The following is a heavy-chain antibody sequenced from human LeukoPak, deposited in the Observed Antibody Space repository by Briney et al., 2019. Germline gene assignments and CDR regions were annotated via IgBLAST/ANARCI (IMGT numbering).Heavy chain of an antibody. CDR1: GGSISSGGYY. CDR2: IYYSGST. Sequence: SQTLSLTCTVSGGSISSGGYYWSWIRQHPGKGLGWIGYIYYSGSTYYNPSLKSRVTISVDTSENQFSLKLSSVTAADTAVYYCARGEYYYDSSGYLWGQGTLVTVSS. V-gene: IGHV4-31*03. CDR3: ARGEYYYDSSGYL. J-gene: IGHJ4*02. D-gene: IGHD3-22*01.